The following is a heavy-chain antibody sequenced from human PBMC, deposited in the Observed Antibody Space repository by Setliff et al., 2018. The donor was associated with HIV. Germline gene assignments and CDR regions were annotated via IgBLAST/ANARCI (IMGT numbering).Heavy chain of an antibody. D-gene: IGHD2-15*01. CDR2: IKSGGTA. CDR3: TADLPDSAPYCFDY. Sequence: GGSLRLSCVGSGFSFSSYSMRWVRQAPGKGLEWVAQIKSGGTADYAAPVKGRFTISRDDSKNVVSLQMDSLKTEDTAVYYCTADLPDSAPYCFDYWGQGALVTVSS. J-gene: IGHJ4*02. V-gene: IGHV3-15*01. CDR1: GFSFSSYS.